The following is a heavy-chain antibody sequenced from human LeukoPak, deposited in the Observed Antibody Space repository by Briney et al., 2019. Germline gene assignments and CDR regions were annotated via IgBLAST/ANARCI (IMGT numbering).Heavy chain of an antibody. Sequence: GASVKVSCKASGYTFTSYGISWVRQAPGQGLEGRGWISAYNGNTNYAQKLQGRVTMTTDTSTSTAYMELRRLRSDDTAVYYCARDGGYCSGGSCYDYWGQGTLVTVSS. CDR3: ARDGGYCSGGSCYDY. D-gene: IGHD2-15*01. CDR2: ISAYNGNT. J-gene: IGHJ4*02. V-gene: IGHV1-18*01. CDR1: GYTFTSYG.